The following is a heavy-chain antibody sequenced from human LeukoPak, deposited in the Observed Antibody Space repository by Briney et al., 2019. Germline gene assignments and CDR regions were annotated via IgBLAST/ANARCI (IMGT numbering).Heavy chain of an antibody. CDR2: INPSGGGT. V-gene: IGHV1-46*01. D-gene: IGHD6-19*01. J-gene: IGHJ4*02. CDR1: GYSFTNYY. CDR3: ARETDIAVTANYFDY. Sequence: ASVKVSCKASGYSFTNYYIHWVRQAPGQGPEWMGIINPSGGGTTYAPKFQGRVTMTKDTSTSTVYMVLSRLGSADTALYYCARETDIAVTANYFDYWGQGTLVTVSS.